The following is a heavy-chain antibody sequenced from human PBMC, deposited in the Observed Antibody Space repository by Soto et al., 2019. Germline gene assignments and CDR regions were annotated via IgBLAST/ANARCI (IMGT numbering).Heavy chain of an antibody. D-gene: IGHD1-26*01. V-gene: IGHV1-18*01. CDR1: GYTFTSYG. J-gene: IGHJ6*02. CDR2: ISAYNGNT. Sequence: ASVKVSCKASGYTFTSYGISWVRQAPGQGLEWMGWISAYNGNTNYAQKLQGRVTMTTDTSTSTAYMELRSLRSDDTAVYYCARGQIYKSKEAKWELLLHYGMDVWGQGTTVTVSS. CDR3: ARGQIYKSKEAKWELLLHYGMDV.